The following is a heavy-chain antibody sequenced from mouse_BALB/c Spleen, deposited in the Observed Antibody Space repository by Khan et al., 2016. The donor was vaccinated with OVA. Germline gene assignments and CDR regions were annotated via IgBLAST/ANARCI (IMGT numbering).Heavy chain of an antibody. CDR3: SRASYYWYYFDY. CDR2: ISYSGGT. J-gene: IGHJ2*01. Sequence: EVKLLESGPGLVKPSQSLSLTCTVTGYSITNGYAWNWIRQFPGNKLEWIGYISYSGGTSYNPSLKSRISTSRDTSKNQFFLQLNSVTTEDTATYSCSRASYYWYYFDYWGQGTPLTVSS. D-gene: IGHD2-12*01. V-gene: IGHV3-2*02. CDR1: GYSITNGYA.